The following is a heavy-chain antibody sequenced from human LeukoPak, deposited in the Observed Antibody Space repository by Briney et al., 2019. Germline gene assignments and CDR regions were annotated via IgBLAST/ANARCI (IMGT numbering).Heavy chain of an antibody. V-gene: IGHV1-24*01. CDR3: ATNAVLWFGELTHPFDY. J-gene: IGHJ4*02. Sequence: ASVKLSCKVSGYTLTKLSMHWVRQAPGKGLEWMGGFDPEDGETIYAQKFQGRVTMTEDTSTDTAYMELSSLRSEDTAVYYCATNAVLWFGELTHPFDYWGQGTLVTVSS. CDR1: GYTLTKLS. D-gene: IGHD3-10*01. CDR2: FDPEDGET.